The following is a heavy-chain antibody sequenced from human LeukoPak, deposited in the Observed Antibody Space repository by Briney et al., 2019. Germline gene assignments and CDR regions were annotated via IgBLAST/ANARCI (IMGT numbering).Heavy chain of an antibody. J-gene: IGHJ6*03. D-gene: IGHD3-10*01. CDR1: GGSFSGYY. CDR3: ARAAGAKGYYYYYYMDV. CDR2: INHSGST. Sequence: PSETLSLTCAVYGGSFSGYYWSWIRQPPGKGLEWIGEINHSGSTNYNPSLKSRVTISVDTSKNQFSLKLSSVTAADTAVYYCARAAGAKGYYYYYYMDVWGKGTTVTVSS. V-gene: IGHV4-34*01.